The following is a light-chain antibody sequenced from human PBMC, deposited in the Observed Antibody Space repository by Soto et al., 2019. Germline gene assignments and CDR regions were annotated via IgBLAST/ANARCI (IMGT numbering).Light chain of an antibody. CDR3: TSYAGGNNV. J-gene: IGLJ1*01. V-gene: IGLV2-8*01. CDR2: EVN. Sequence: QSVLTQPPSASGSPGQSVIISCTGTSSDVGGYNYVSWYQQHPGKVPKLMVYEVNKRPSGVPDRFSGSKSGNTASLTVSGLQAEDEADYYCTSYAGGNNVFGTGTKVTVL. CDR1: SSDVGGYNY.